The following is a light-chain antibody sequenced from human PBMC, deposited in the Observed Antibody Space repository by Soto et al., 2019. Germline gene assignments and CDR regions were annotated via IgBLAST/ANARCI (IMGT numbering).Light chain of an antibody. CDR2: GKS. Sequence: QSVLTQPPSVSGAPGQRVTISCTGSSSNIGAGYDVHWYQQLPGTAPKLLIYGKSNRPSGVPLRFSASTSGTSASLAITGLQAEDEADYYCQSYDSSLRGVFGGGTKLTVL. V-gene: IGLV1-40*01. CDR3: QSYDSSLRGV. CDR1: SSNIGAGYD. J-gene: IGLJ3*02.